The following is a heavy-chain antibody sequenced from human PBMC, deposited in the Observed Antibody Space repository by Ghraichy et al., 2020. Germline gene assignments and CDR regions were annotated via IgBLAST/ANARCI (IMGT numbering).Heavy chain of an antibody. CDR1: GFTFSGSA. J-gene: IGHJ4*02. Sequence: GGSLRLSCAASGFTFSGSAMHWVRQASGKGLEWVGRIRSKANSYATAYAASVKGRFTISRDDSKNTAYLQMNSLKTEDTAVYYCTRGFHSSANDYWGQGTLVTVSS. D-gene: IGHD6-19*01. CDR2: IRSKANSYAT. V-gene: IGHV3-73*01. CDR3: TRGFHSSANDY.